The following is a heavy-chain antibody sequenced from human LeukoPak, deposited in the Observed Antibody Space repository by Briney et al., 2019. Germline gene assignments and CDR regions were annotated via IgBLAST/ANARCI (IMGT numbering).Heavy chain of an antibody. CDR3: AKSSRREYSYGDCFDY. CDR2: ISDSSGST. J-gene: IGHJ4*02. Sequence: GGSLRLSCAASGFTFSSYAMSWVRQAPGKGLEWVSTISDSSGSTSYADSAKGRFTISRDNSKNTLYLQMNSLRAEDTAVYYCAKSSRREYSYGDCFDYWGQGTLVTVSS. D-gene: IGHD2/OR15-2a*01. V-gene: IGHV3-23*01. CDR1: GFTFSSYA.